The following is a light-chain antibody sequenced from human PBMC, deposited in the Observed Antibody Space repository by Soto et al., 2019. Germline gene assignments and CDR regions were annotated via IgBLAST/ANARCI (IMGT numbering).Light chain of an antibody. J-gene: IGLJ2*01. CDR3: CSYGGTDTWV. V-gene: IGLV2-23*02. Sequence: QYALSQPASVSGSPGQSITISCTGSSSDIGTYNLVSWYQHHPSKAPKLMIYEVSLRPSGISYRFSASKSGNTASLTISGLQAEDEADYHCCSYGGTDTWVFGGGTKVTVL. CDR1: SSDIGTYNL. CDR2: EVS.